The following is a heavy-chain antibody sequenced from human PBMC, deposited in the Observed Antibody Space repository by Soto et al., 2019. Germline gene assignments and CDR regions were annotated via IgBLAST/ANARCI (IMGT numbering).Heavy chain of an antibody. V-gene: IGHV3-64*02. CDR2: ISSSGDST. Sequence: GGSLRLSCAASGFTFKTYYMHWVRQAPGKGPEYVSAISSSGDSTYYADSVKGRFTISRDNSKNTLYLQMNSLRVEDTAIYYCVKFPSQPRVVSPATIHNPIAHWGQGTRVTVSS. CDR1: GFTFKTYY. D-gene: IGHD2-2*01. CDR3: VKFPSQPRVVSPATIHNPIAH. J-gene: IGHJ4*02.